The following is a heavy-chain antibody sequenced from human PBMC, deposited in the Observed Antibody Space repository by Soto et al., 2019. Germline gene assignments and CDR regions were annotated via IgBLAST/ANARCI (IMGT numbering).Heavy chain of an antibody. V-gene: IGHV1-69*04. CDR3: AREGYCSGGSCQTAAFDI. J-gene: IGHJ3*02. CDR2: IIPILGIA. CDR1: GGTFSSYT. D-gene: IGHD2-15*01. Sequence: SVKVSCKASGGTFSSYTISWVRQAPGQGLEWMGRIIPILGIANYAQKFQGRVTITADKSTSTAYMELSSLRSEDTAVYYCAREGYCSGGSCQTAAFDIWGQGTMVTVS.